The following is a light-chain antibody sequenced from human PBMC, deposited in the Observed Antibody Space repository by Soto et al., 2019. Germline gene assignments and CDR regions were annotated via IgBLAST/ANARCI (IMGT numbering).Light chain of an antibody. CDR2: AAA. Sequence: DIQMTQSPSSLSASVGDRVTMTFRASQNINNYLNWYQQKPGKAPKLLIFAAANLEIGIPSRFSGSGSGTDFTLSISNLKTEDFATYFCQQTCVTHTWAFGQGTKVDIK. V-gene: IGKV1-39*01. J-gene: IGKJ1*01. CDR1: QNINNY. CDR3: QQTCVTHTWA.